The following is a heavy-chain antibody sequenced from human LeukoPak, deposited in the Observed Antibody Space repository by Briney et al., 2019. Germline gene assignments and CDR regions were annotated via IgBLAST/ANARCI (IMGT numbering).Heavy chain of an antibody. Sequence: ASVKVSRKASGYTFTAYYIHWIRLAPPQGLEWMGWVNPNTGGTYYAQKFQDRVTMTRDASITTAYMELSGLTSDDTAVYYCGRDLVSRQEVDQPWGQGTLVTVSS. CDR3: GRDLVSRQEVDQP. V-gene: IGHV1-2*02. CDR1: GYTFTAYY. J-gene: IGHJ5*02. CDR2: VNPNTGGT. D-gene: IGHD6-13*01.